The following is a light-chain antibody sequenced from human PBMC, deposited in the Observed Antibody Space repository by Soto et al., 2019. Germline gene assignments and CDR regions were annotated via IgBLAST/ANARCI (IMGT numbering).Light chain of an antibody. CDR2: TDN. V-gene: IGLV1-40*01. Sequence: QSVLTQPPSTSGAPGQRVTISCTGASSNVGPGDADHWYQHIPGTAPKLLIYTDNRRPSGVPDRFSASKSGTSASLAITGLQAEDEADYYCQSCDNGLLAYVFGTGTKLTVL. CDR3: QSCDNGLLAYV. CDR1: SSNVGPGDA. J-gene: IGLJ1*01.